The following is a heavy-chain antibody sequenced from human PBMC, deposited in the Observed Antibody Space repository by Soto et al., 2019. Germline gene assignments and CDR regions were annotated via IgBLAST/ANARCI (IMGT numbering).Heavy chain of an antibody. CDR3: ARKPSGWFLFDY. CDR1: GFSLSTSGVG. Sequence: QITLKESGPTLVKPTQTLTLTCTFSGFSLSTSGVGVGWIRQSPGKALQWLALIYWNGDKRYNPSLKTRLTITKDTSKNQVVLTLTNMDPVDTATYYCARKPSGWFLFDYWGQGTLVTVSS. D-gene: IGHD6-19*01. V-gene: IGHV2-5*01. CDR2: IYWNGDK. J-gene: IGHJ4*02.